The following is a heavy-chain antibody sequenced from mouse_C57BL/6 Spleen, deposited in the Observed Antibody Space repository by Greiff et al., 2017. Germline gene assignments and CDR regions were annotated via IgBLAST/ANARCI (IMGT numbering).Heavy chain of an antibody. J-gene: IGHJ4*01. CDR3: TRSKYSNRNAMDY. D-gene: IGHD2-5*01. CDR2: IDPETGGT. V-gene: IGHV1-15*01. Sequence: QVQLQQSGAELVRPGASVTLSCKASGYTFTDYEMHWVKQTPVHGLEWIGAIDPETGGTAYNQKFKGKAILTADKSSSTAYMELRSLTSDDSAVYYCTRSKYSNRNAMDYGGQGTSVTVSS. CDR1: GYTFTDYE.